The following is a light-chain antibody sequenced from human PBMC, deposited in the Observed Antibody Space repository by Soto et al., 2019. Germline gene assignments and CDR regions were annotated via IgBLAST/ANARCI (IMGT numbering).Light chain of an antibody. Sequence: DIQVTQAPSSLSASVGDRVTISCRTSQSITNYLNWYQQKPSKAPKLLISVAASLQSGVPSRFSGSGSGTEFTLTISSLQPEDFATYYCQQSSSTPYTFGQGTKVDIK. CDR3: QQSSSTPYT. J-gene: IGKJ2*01. V-gene: IGKV1-39*01. CDR2: VAA. CDR1: QSITNY.